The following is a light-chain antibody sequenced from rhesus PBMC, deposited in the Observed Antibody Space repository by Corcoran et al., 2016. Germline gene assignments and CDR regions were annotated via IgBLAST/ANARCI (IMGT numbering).Light chain of an antibody. CDR2: KAS. CDR3: LQYNSAPYS. Sequence: DIQMTQSPSSLSASVGDRVTITCRASQGINTYLNWYPQKPGKTPKRLIYKASSLESGVPSRFIGSGSGTDFTLTISSLQPEDFATYYCLQYNSAPYSFGQGTKVEIK. CDR1: QGINTY. V-gene: IGKV1-43*02. J-gene: IGKJ2*01.